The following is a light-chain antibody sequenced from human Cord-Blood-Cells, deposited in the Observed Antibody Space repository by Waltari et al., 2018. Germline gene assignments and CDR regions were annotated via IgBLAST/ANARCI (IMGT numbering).Light chain of an antibody. CDR1: QSVSSN. Sequence: EIVMTQSPATLSVSPGERATLSCRASQSVSSNLAWYQQKPGPAPRLLIYGASTRATGIPARVSGSGSGTEFTLTISSLQSEDFAVYYCQQYNNWPPLTFGGGTKVEIK. CDR2: GAS. CDR3: QQYNNWPPLT. V-gene: IGKV3-15*01. J-gene: IGKJ4*01.